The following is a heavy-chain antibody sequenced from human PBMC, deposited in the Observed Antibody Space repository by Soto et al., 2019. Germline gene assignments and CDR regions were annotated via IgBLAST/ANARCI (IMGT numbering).Heavy chain of an antibody. CDR2: IYYSGNS. CDR1: GGFISSSPYY. Sequence: PSETLSLTCSVAGGFISSSPYYWAWIRQPPGKGLEWIGSIYYSGNSYYNPSLKSRVTISVDTSNNQFSLQPTSVTAADTAVYHCATTWVGDHQVHSNGYYYFDYWGQGTLVTVSS. J-gene: IGHJ4*02. D-gene: IGHD3-22*01. CDR3: ATTWVGDHQVHSNGYYYFDY. V-gene: IGHV4-39*01.